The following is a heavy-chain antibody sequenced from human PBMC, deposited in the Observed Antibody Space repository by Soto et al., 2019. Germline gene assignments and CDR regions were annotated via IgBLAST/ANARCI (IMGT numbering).Heavy chain of an antibody. CDR3: ARETTMVPGAN. Sequence: QVHLVQSGAEVKKPGASVKVSCKASGYTFTTYAMHWVRQAPGQRLEWMGWINAGNGNTKYSQKFQDRVTITRDTSASTAYMEMSSLKSEDTAVYYCARETTMVPGANWGQGTLVTVSS. J-gene: IGHJ4*02. CDR1: GYTFTTYA. CDR2: INAGNGNT. V-gene: IGHV1-3*01. D-gene: IGHD3-10*01.